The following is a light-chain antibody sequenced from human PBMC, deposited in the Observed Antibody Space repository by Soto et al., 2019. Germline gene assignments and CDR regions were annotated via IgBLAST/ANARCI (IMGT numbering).Light chain of an antibody. CDR3: QQYHSYPWT. CDR1: QSISGY. V-gene: IGKV1-5*01. J-gene: IGKJ1*01. Sequence: DIQMTQSPSTLSASVGDTVTITCRASQSISGYLAWYQQKPGKDPKLLSLESGVPSRFIGSGSGTGFTLTISSLQHDDSASYYCQQYHSYPWTFGQGTRVEIK.